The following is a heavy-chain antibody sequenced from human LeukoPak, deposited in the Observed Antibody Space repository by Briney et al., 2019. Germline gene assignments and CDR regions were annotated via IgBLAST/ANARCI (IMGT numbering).Heavy chain of an antibody. Sequence: ASVKVSCKASGYTFTGYYMHWVRQAPGQGLEWMGWINPNSGGTNYAQKFQGRVTMTRDTSISTAYMELSRLRSDDTAVYYCARESGYDYYMDVWGKGTTVTVSS. V-gene: IGHV1-2*02. CDR3: ARESGYDYYMDV. CDR1: GYTFTGYY. J-gene: IGHJ6*03. D-gene: IGHD3-10*01. CDR2: INPNSGGT.